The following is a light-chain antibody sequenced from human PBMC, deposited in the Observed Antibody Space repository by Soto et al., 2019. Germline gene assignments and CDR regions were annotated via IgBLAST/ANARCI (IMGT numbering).Light chain of an antibody. CDR2: KAS. CDR3: LHYKSSSGT. CDR1: QTIGSW. J-gene: IGKJ1*01. V-gene: IGKV1-5*03. Sequence: DIQMTQSPSTLSASVGDRVTITCRASQTIGSWLAWYQHKPGKAPNLLIYKASNLESGVPSRFSGSGSGTEFTLTISSLQPEDFATYYCLHYKSSSGTFGQGTKVDIK.